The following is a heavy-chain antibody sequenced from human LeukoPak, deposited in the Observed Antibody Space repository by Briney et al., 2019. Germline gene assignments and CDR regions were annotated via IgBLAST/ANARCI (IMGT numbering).Heavy chain of an antibody. D-gene: IGHD5-12*01. V-gene: IGHV3-23*01. Sequence: GGSLRLSCAASGFTFSSYGMSWVRQAPGKGLEWVSGISGSGGTTYYADSVKGRFTISRDNSKNTLYLQMNSLRPEDTALYFCARDTGYSGYDAIPFDHWGQGTLVTVSS. CDR1: GFTFSSYG. CDR2: ISGSGGTT. J-gene: IGHJ4*02. CDR3: ARDTGYSGYDAIPFDH.